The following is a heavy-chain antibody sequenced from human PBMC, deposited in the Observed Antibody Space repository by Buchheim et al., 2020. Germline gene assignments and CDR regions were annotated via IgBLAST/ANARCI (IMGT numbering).Heavy chain of an antibody. CDR3: GRDLSGSQDY. CDR2: TNEDGSIT. CDR1: GFTFSTYW. V-gene: IGHV3-74*01. J-gene: IGHJ4*02. Sequence: EVQLEESGGGLVQPGGSLRLSCAASGFTFSTYWMHWVRQVPGKGLVWVSRTNEDGSITDYADSVKGRFTISRDNAENTLYLYMNSLRVEDTAMYYCGRDLSGSQDYWGQGT. D-gene: IGHD1-26*01.